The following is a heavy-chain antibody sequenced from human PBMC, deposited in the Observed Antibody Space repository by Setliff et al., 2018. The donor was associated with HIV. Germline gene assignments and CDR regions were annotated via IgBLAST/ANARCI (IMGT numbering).Heavy chain of an antibody. CDR2: ISSSGST. J-gene: IGHJ3*02. CDR3: ARSGYYWDDAFDI. CDR1: GASISSGLYY. V-gene: IGHV4-61*02. Sequence: PSETLSLTCTVSGASISSGLYYWNWIRQPAGKGLEWIGRISSSGSTTYSPSLKSRVTISVDTSKNQFSLRLTSVTAADTALYYCARSGYYWDDAFDIWGQGAMVTVSS. D-gene: IGHD3-22*01.